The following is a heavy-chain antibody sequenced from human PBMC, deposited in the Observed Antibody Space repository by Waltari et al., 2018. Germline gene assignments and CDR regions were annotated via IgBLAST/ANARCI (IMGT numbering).Heavy chain of an antibody. CDR3: ARGVSITETPWFAY. D-gene: IGHD5-12*01. CDR2: ISSSSSNR. J-gene: IGHJ4*02. V-gene: IGHV3-21*02. Sequence: EVQLVESGGGLVKPGGSLRLSCATSGFTFSTYTMNWVRQAPGKGLELVSSISSSSSNRYYADSVEGRFTISRDNAKNSMYMQLNSLRVEDTAIYYCARGVSITETPWFAYWGQGTLVTVSS. CDR1: GFTFSTYT.